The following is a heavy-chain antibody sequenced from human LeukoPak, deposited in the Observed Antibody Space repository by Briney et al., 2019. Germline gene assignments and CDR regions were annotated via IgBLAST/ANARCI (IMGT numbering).Heavy chain of an antibody. CDR3: AKTPRSIWQKFFDY. CDR2: ISGSGETT. D-gene: IGHD6-6*01. J-gene: IGHJ4*02. Sequence: GGSLRLSCAASGFTFSTYGMNWVRQAPGKGLEWVSGISGSGETTYSADSVKGRFTISRDNSKNTLYLQMNSLRAEDTAVYYCAKTPRSIWQKFFDYWGQGTLVTVSS. CDR1: GFTFSTYG. V-gene: IGHV3-23*01.